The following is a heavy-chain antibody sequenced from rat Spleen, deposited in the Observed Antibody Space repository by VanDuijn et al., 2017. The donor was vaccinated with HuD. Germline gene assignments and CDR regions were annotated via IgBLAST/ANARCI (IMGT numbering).Heavy chain of an antibody. Sequence: EVQLQESGPGLVKPSQSLSLTCSVTGYSITSNYWGWIRKFPGNKMEWMGYISYSGSTSYNPSLKSRISITRDTSKNQFFLQLNSVTTEDTATYYCARFEVYFNYGFDYWGQGVMVTVSS. CDR3: ARFEVYFNYGFDY. D-gene: IGHD1-11*01. CDR2: ISYSGST. CDR1: GYSITSNY. V-gene: IGHV3-1*01. J-gene: IGHJ2*01.